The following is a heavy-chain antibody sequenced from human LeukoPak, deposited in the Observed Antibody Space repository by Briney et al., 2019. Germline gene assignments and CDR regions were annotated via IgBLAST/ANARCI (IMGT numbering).Heavy chain of an antibody. Sequence: GGSLRLSCAVSGFTFSSYAMIWVRQAPGRGLVWVSSIGASGDSIYYTDSVKGRFTISRDNSKNTLYLQMNSLRAEDTAVYYCAKNGGWRVRDSSSSHLDYWGQGTLVTVSS. V-gene: IGHV3-23*01. D-gene: IGHD6-6*01. CDR3: AKNGGWRVRDSSSSHLDY. CDR1: GFTFSSYA. CDR2: IGASGDSI. J-gene: IGHJ4*02.